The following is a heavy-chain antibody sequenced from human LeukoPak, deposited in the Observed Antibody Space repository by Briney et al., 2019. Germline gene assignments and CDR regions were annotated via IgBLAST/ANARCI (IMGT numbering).Heavy chain of an antibody. J-gene: IGHJ4*02. CDR1: GGSISSGDYY. CDR3: ARGIYVPAARRPYYFDY. D-gene: IGHD2-2*01. CDR2: IYYIGST. Sequence: SETLSLTCTVSGGSISSGDYYWSWIRQPPGKGLEWIGYIYYIGSTYYNPSLKSRVTISVDTSKNQFSLKLSSVTAADTAVYYCARGIYVPAARRPYYFDYWGQGTLVTVSS. V-gene: IGHV4-30-4*01.